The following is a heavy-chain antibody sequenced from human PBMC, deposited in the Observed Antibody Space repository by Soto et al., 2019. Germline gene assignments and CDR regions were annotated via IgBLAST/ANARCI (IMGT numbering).Heavy chain of an antibody. CDR2: ISYDGSNK. D-gene: IGHD2-15*01. CDR1: GFTFSSYG. V-gene: IGHV3-30*18. CDR3: AKSDRCSGGSCDVNWYYFDY. Sequence: QVQLVESGGGVVQPGRSLSRSCAASGFTFSSYGMHWVRQAPGKGLEWVEVISYDGSNKYYADSVKGRFTISRDNSKNTLYLHMNSLRAEDTAVYYCAKSDRCSGGSCDVNWYYFDYWGQGTLVTVSS. J-gene: IGHJ4*02.